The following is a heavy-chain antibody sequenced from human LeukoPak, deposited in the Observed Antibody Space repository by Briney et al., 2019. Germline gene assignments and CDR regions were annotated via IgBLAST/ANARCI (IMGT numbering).Heavy chain of an antibody. CDR3: ARCYYDGRGYYQPWFDY. J-gene: IGHJ5*01. CDR1: GFTFSSYE. Sequence: GGSLRLSCAASGFTFSSYEMNWVRQAPGKGLEWVSYIGRSGSGSTIYYADSVKGRFTISRDNAKNSLYLQMNSLRAEDTAVYYCARCYYDGRGYYQPWFDYWGQGSRVSVSS. CDR2: IGRSGSGSTI. V-gene: IGHV3-48*03. D-gene: IGHD3-22*01.